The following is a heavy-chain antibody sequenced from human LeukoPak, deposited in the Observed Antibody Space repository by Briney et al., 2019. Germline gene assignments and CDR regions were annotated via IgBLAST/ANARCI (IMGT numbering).Heavy chain of an antibody. D-gene: IGHD2-2*01. CDR3: ASGGCSTSCYDLDY. J-gene: IGHJ4*02. V-gene: IGHV1-18*01. CDR2: ISAYNGNT. CDR1: GGTFSSYA. Sequence: ASVKVSCKASGGTFSSYAISWVRQAHGQGLEWMGWISAYNGNTNYAQKLQGRVTMTTDTSTSTAYMELRSLRSDDTAVYYCASGGCSTSCYDLDYWGQGTLVTVSS.